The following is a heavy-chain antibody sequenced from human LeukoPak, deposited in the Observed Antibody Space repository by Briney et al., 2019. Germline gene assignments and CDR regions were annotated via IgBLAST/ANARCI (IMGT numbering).Heavy chain of an antibody. CDR1: GYTFTAYY. D-gene: IGHD2-15*01. CDR3: ARENEGYCSGGGCYSSYFDY. V-gene: IGHV1-2*02. J-gene: IGHJ4*02. CDR2: ITPNSGDT. Sequence: ASVNVSCKTSGYTFTAYYLHWVRQAPGQGLEWMGWITPNSGDTNYAHKFQGRVTMTRDTSINTAYMELRRLRSDDTAMYYCARENEGYCSGGGCYSSYFDYWGQGTLVTVSS.